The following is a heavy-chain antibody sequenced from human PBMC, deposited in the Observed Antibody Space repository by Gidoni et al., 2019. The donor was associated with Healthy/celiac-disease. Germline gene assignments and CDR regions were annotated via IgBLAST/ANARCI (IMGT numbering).Heavy chain of an antibody. CDR1: GYPFTGYS. D-gene: IGHD6-19*01. J-gene: IGHJ4*02. V-gene: IGHV1-2*04. CDR3: ARDLSFYSSGGFDY. CDR2: INPNSGGT. Sequence: QVQLVQSGAEVKKPGASVKVYCQASGYPFTGYSMHWVRQAPGQGLEWMGWINPNSGGTNYAQKFQGWVTMTRDTSISTAYMELSRLRSDDTAVYYCARDLSFYSSGGFDYWGQGTLVTVSS.